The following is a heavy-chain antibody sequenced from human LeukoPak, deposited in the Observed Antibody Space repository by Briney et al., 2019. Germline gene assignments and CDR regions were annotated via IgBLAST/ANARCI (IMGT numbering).Heavy chain of an antibody. D-gene: IGHD4-17*01. J-gene: IGHJ4*02. CDR3: ARDWGRGDSKYLDF. CDR2: ISNDGSKK. CDR1: GFTFNNYG. Sequence: GGSLRLSCAASGFTFNNYGMHWVRQAPGKGLECVALISNDGSKKYYAGSAKGRFTISRDNSKNTVFLEMNSLRGDDTAVYFCARDWGRGDSKYLDFWGQGILVTVSS. V-gene: IGHV3-30*03.